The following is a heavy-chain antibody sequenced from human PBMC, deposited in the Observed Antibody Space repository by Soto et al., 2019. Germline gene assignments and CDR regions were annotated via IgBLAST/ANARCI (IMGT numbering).Heavy chain of an antibody. V-gene: IGHV4-30-4*01. D-gene: IGHD2-21*02. J-gene: IGHJ4*02. CDR3: ASANCGGDCAYRHDRYYFES. CDR2: IFYSGST. CDR1: GGSITSDDYY. Sequence: QVQLQESGPGLVKPSQSLSLTCTVSGGSITSDDYYWSWIRQPPGRGLEWIGYIFYSGSTHYNPSLKSRFIISLGKSKKQVSLKLRSVTAADMAVYYCASANCGGDCAYRHDRYYFESWGQGTLVTVSS.